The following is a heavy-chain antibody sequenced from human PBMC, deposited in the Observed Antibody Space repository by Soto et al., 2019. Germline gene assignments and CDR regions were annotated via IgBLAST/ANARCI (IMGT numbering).Heavy chain of an antibody. D-gene: IGHD3-10*01. CDR3: ARQLHFGELSLGF. Sequence: GSLRLSCAASVFTFSAYNIYWVRQAPGKGLEWVSFISSTGTYLNYAASLKGRFTISRDNANSSVFLQMDNLSAEDTAVYYCARQLHFGELSLGFWGQGTLVTVSS. CDR1: VFTFSAYN. J-gene: IGHJ4*02. V-gene: IGHV3-21*01. CDR2: ISSTGTYL.